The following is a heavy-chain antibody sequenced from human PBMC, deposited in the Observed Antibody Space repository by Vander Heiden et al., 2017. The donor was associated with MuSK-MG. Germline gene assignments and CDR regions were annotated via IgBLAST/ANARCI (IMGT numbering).Heavy chain of an antibody. D-gene: IGHD5-18*01. CDR3: AKAPRFDTYDYFDY. CDR1: GFTFSSHA. Sequence: EGQLLESGGGLVQPGGSLRLSCAASGFTFSSHATTWDGPAPGKGLEWVSAISGSGGSTYYADSGKGRFTISRDNTKNTLYLQMNSLRAEDTAVYYCAKAPRFDTYDYFDYWGQGTLVTVSS. CDR2: ISGSGGST. J-gene: IGHJ4*02. V-gene: IGHV3-23*01.